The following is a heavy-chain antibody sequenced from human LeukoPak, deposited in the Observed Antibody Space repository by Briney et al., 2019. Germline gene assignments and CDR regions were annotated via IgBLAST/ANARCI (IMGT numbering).Heavy chain of an antibody. D-gene: IGHD3-16*01. CDR3: ASVGGSHRGF. V-gene: IGHV3-66*01. CDR1: GFTFSSYE. CDR2: IYNFGGT. Sequence: GGSLRLSRAASGFTFSSYEMNWVRQAPGKGLEWVSLIYNFGGTSYADSVKGRFTLSRDNSKNTLYLQMNSLRAEDTAVYYCASVGGSHRGFWGQGTLVTVSS. J-gene: IGHJ4*02.